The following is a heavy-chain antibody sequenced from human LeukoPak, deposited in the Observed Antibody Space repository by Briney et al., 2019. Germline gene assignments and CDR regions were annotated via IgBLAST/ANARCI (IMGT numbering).Heavy chain of an antibody. CDR3: ARDVGATPGYFDY. D-gene: IGHD1-26*01. Sequence: SETLSLTCTVSGGSISSYYWNWIQQPPGKGLEWIAYIYYSGNTNYNPSLKSRVTISVDTSKNQFSLKLSSVTAADTAVYYCARDVGATPGYFDYWGQGTLVTVSS. J-gene: IGHJ4*02. CDR2: IYYSGNT. V-gene: IGHV4-59*01. CDR1: GGSISSYY.